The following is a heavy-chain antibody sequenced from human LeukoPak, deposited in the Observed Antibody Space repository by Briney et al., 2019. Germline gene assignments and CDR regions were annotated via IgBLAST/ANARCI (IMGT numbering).Heavy chain of an antibody. Sequence: GGSLRLSCAASGFSFSSYNMNWVRQAPGKGLEWVSSISSSSNHVYYADSVKGRFTITRDNAKNSLYLQVNSLRAEDTAVYYCARGSSGWTYNWFDPWGQGTLVTVSS. CDR1: GFSFSSYN. CDR3: ARGSSGWTYNWFDP. J-gene: IGHJ5*02. V-gene: IGHV3-21*01. D-gene: IGHD6-19*01. CDR2: ISSSSNHV.